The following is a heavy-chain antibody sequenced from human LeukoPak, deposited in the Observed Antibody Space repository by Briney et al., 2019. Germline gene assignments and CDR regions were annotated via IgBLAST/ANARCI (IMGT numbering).Heavy chain of an antibody. J-gene: IGHJ4*02. V-gene: IGHV3-48*02. D-gene: IGHD4-17*01. CDR1: GFTFSSYS. CDR2: ISSSSSTI. CDR3: ARDRNYGDYLRRSGTDY. Sequence: GGSLRLSCAASGFTFSSYSMNWVRQAPGKGPEWVSYISSSSSTIYYADSVKGRFTISRDNAKNSLYLQMNSLRDEDTAVYYCARDRNYGDYLRRSGTDYWGQGTLVTVSS.